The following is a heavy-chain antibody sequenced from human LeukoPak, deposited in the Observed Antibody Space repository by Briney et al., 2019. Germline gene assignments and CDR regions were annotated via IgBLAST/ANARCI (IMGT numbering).Heavy chain of an antibody. D-gene: IGHD2-15*01. Sequence: SETLSLTCTVSGDSISSYYWSWIRQPPGKGLERIGYISHSGSTIYNPYHKSRVTLSLDTSKNQFSLKLNSVTAADTAVYYCARIGLGYCSAGSCPPFDYWGQGTLVTISS. V-gene: IGHV4-59*01. CDR1: GDSISSYY. J-gene: IGHJ4*02. CDR3: ARIGLGYCSAGSCPPFDY. CDR2: ISHSGST.